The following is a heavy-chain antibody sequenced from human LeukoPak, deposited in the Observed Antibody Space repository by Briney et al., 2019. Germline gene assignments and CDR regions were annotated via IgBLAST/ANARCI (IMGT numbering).Heavy chain of an antibody. CDR3: ARNRLRGGDI. J-gene: IGHJ3*02. CDR1: GFTFSSYG. V-gene: IGHV3-48*01. D-gene: IGHD2-21*01. Sequence: GGSLRLSCVASGFTFSSYGMNWVRQAPGKGLEWVSYISGSSGSIYYADSVKGRFTISRDNAMNSLYLQMNSLRAEDTAVYYCARNRLRGGDIWGQGTMVTVSS. CDR2: ISGSSGSI.